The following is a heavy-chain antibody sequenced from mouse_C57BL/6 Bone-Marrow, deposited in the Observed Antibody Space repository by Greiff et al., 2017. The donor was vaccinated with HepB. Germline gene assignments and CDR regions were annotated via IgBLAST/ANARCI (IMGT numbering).Heavy chain of an antibody. D-gene: IGHD2-1*01. CDR2: IWIGGST. CDR3: AKNDGNYAWFAY. J-gene: IGHJ3*01. Sequence: QVHVKQSGPGLVQPSQSLSITCTVSGFSLTSYGVHWVRQSPGKGLEWLGVIWIGGSTDYNAAFMSRLSITKDNSKSQVFFKMNSLQADDTAIYYCAKNDGNYAWFAYWGQGTLVTVSA. V-gene: IGHV2-5*01. CDR1: GFSLTSYG.